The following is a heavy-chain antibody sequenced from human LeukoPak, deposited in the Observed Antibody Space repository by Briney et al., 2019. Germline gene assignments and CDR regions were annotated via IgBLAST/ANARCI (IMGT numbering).Heavy chain of an antibody. CDR1: GFTFSSYG. Sequence: PGGSLRLSCAASGFTFSSYGMHWVRQAPGKGLEWVAFIRYDGSNKYYADSVKGRFTISRDNSKNTLYLQMNSLRAEDTAVYYCAKDTLRYCSGGSCYSGAFDIWGQGTMVTVSS. CDR3: AKDTLRYCSGGSCYSGAFDI. D-gene: IGHD2-15*01. V-gene: IGHV3-30*02. CDR2: IRYDGSNK. J-gene: IGHJ3*02.